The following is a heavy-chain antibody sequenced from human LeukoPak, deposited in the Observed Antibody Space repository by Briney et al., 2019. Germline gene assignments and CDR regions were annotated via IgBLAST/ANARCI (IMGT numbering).Heavy chain of an antibody. CDR1: GFTFSSYA. V-gene: IGHV4-39*01. CDR2: IYYSGST. J-gene: IGHJ4*02. D-gene: IGHD2-2*01. CDR3: ARLCSSSSCLADY. Sequence: GSLRLSCAASGFTFSSYAMSWVRQAPGKGLEWIGSIYYSGSTYYNPSLKSRVTISVDTSKNQFSLKLNSVTAADTAVYYCARLCSSSSCLADYWGQGTLVTVSS.